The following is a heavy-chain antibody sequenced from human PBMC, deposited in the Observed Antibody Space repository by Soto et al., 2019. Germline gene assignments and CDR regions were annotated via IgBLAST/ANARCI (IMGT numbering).Heavy chain of an antibody. D-gene: IGHD2-2*02. Sequence: HPXESLRTSRAPSGFTFDTYAMHWVHNAPGKGLEWVSLIILDGGSTYHADSVKGRFTISRDNSKNSLYLQMGSLRAEDTALYYCVKDQCSSSSCYTVTHRAVYYCAMDLSGHETTVT. J-gene: IGHJ6*01. V-gene: IGHV3-43D*04. CDR3: VKDQCSSSSCYTVTHRAVYYCAMDL. CDR1: GFTFDTYA. CDR2: IILDGGST.